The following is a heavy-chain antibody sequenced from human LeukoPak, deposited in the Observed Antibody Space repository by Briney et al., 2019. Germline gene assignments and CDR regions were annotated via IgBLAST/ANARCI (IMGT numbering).Heavy chain of an antibody. D-gene: IGHD6-19*01. J-gene: IGHJ6*03. CDR3: AREMYGSGWYNYYHDYYMDV. Sequence: ASVKVSCKASGYTFTSYGISWVRQAPGQGLEWMGWIIDYNGNTNYAQKLQGRVTMTTDTSTSTAYMELRSLRSDDTAVYYCAREMYGSGWYNYYHDYYMDVWGKGTTVTVSS. CDR1: GYTFTSYG. CDR2: IIDYNGNT. V-gene: IGHV1-18*01.